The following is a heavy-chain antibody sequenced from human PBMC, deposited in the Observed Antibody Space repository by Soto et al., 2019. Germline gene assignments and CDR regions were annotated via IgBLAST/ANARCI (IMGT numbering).Heavy chain of an antibody. V-gene: IGHV1-24*01. J-gene: IGHJ5*02. CDR2: FDPEDGET. D-gene: IGHD6-13*01. CDR3: ASNIAAAVNWFDP. Sequence: GASVKVSCKVSGYTLTELSMHWVRQAPGKGLEWMGGFDPEDGETIYAQKFQGRVTMTEDTSTSTVYMELSSLRSEDTAVYYCASNIAAAVNWFDPWGQGTLVTVSS. CDR1: GYTLTELS.